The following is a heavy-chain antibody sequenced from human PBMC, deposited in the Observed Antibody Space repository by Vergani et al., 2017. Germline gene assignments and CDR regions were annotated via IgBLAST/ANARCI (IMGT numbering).Heavy chain of an antibody. CDR3: AKEGYCSSTSCYNYYYYYYMDV. Sequence: EVQLLESGGGLVQPGGSLRLSCAASGFTFSSYAMSWVRQAPGKGLEWVSAISGSGGSTYYADSVKGRFTISRDNSKNTLYLQMNSLRAEDTAVYYCAKEGYCSSTSCYNYYYYYYMDVWGKGTTVTVS. V-gene: IGHV3-23*01. J-gene: IGHJ6*03. D-gene: IGHD2-2*02. CDR2: ISGSGGST. CDR1: GFTFSSYA.